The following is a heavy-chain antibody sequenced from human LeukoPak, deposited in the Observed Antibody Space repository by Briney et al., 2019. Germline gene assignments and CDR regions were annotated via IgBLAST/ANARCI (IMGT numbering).Heavy chain of an antibody. D-gene: IGHD3-9*01. V-gene: IGHV1-24*01. J-gene: IGHJ4*02. CDR2: LDPENGET. CDR1: GDTLTDLP. Sequence: ASAKVSCKVSGDTLTDLPMHWVRQAPGKGLEWMGGLDPENGETIYAQNFQGRVTMTEDTSTDTAYMELSSLRSEDTAVYYCATDLSGYFDRNVEYWGQGTLVTVSS. CDR3: ATDLSGYFDRNVEY.